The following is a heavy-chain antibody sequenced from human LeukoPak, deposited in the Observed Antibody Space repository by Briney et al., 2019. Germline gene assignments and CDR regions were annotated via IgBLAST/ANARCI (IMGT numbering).Heavy chain of an antibody. CDR3: ARRDSSGWYYFDY. D-gene: IGHD6-19*01. CDR2: IYYSGST. CDR1: GGSISSGDYY. J-gene: IGHJ4*02. V-gene: IGHV4-30-4*01. Sequence: PSQTLSLTCTVSGGSISSGDYYWSWIRQPPGKGLEWIGYIYYSGSTNYNPSLKSRVTISVDTSKNQFSLKLSSVTAADTAVYYCARRDSSGWYYFDYWGQGTLVTVSS.